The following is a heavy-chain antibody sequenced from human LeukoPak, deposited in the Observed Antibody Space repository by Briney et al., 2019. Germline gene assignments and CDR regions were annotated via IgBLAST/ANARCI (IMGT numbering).Heavy chain of an antibody. CDR1: GGSFSGYY. D-gene: IGHD6-19*01. CDR2: INHSGIT. Sequence: PSETLSLTCAVYGGSFSGYYWSWIRQPPGKGLEWIGEINHSGITNYNPSLKSRVTISVDTSKNQFSLKLSSVTAADTAVYYCARPAVAGTNYYYYMDVWGKGTTVSISS. J-gene: IGHJ6*03. V-gene: IGHV4-34*01. CDR3: ARPAVAGTNYYYYMDV.